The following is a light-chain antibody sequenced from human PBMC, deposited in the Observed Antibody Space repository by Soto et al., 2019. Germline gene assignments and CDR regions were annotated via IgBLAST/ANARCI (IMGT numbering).Light chain of an antibody. CDR2: KAS. V-gene: IGKV1-5*03. CDR1: QSINTW. Sequence: DIQMTQSPATLSASVGDRVTITCRASQSINTWLAWYQQKPGKAPKLLIYKASSLETGVPSRFSGSGSGTEFTLTISSLQPDDFATYYCQQYNDYSPWTFGQGTKVEIK. CDR3: QQYNDYSPWT. J-gene: IGKJ1*01.